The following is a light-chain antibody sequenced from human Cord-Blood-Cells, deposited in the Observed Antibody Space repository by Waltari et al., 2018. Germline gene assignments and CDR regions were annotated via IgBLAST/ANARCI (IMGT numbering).Light chain of an antibody. Sequence: QSALTQPASVSGSPGQSITISCTGTSSDVGGYNYVSWYQQHPGKAPKLMIYDVSKLPSGVSSRFSGSKSGNTASLTISGLQAEDEADYYCSSYTSSSTRVFGGGTKLTVL. J-gene: IGLJ3*02. CDR1: SSDVGGYNY. CDR3: SSYTSSSTRV. CDR2: DVS. V-gene: IGLV2-14*01.